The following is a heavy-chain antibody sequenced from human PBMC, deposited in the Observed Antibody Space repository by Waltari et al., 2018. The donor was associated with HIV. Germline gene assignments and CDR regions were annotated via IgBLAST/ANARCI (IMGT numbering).Heavy chain of an antibody. J-gene: IGHJ1*01. CDR3: ARSPRGEQWLAY. CDR2: IFYNGSA. Sequence: QLQLQESGPGLVQPSETLSLTCTVSGGSISSSSYFWGWLRQSPGQGLDWIGSIFYNGSANYNPSLNSRATLSVDTSKIQCSLKVNSVTAADTAVYYCARSPRGEQWLAYWGQGTLVTVSS. D-gene: IGHD6-19*01. CDR1: GGSISSSSYF. V-gene: IGHV4-39*01.